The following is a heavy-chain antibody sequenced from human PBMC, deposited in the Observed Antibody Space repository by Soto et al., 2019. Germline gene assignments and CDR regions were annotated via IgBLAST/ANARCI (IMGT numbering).Heavy chain of an antibody. CDR3: ARYLPNGYRYCSGGSCYSRSTYGMDV. Sequence: SETLSLTCTVSGGSFNTGGYYWSWVRQRPEKGLEWIGYVYDSGHTYYNPSLKSRPAISLDTSKSQFSLKLSSVTAADTAVYYCARYLPNGYRYCSGGSCYSRSTYGMDVWGQGTTVTVSS. V-gene: IGHV4-31*03. CDR1: GGSFNTGGYY. D-gene: IGHD2-15*01. CDR2: VYDSGHT. J-gene: IGHJ6*02.